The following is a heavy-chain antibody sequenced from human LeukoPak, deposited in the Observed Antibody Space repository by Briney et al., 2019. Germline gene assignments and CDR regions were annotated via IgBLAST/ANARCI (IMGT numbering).Heavy chain of an antibody. CDR3: VKRTGTGSWKGSFDY. J-gene: IGHJ4*02. CDR2: ISSDGGST. V-gene: IGHV3-64D*06. D-gene: IGHD6-13*01. CDR1: GFTFSSYA. Sequence: GGSLRLSCSASGFTFSSYAMHWVRQAPGKGLEYVTAISSDGGSTYYADSVKGGFTISRDNSKSTLYLQMSSLRAEDTAVYYCVKRTGTGSWKGSFDYWGQGTLVTVSS.